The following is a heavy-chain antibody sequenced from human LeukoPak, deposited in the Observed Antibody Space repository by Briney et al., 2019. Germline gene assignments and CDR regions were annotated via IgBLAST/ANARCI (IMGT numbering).Heavy chain of an antibody. CDR1: GFTFSDYW. V-gene: IGHV3-74*01. CDR3: ARDSGRFRLDY. J-gene: IGHJ4*02. CDR2: ISSDGSRV. Sequence: GGSLTLSCAASGFTFSDYWMHWVRQAPGKGLVWVSRISSDGSRVTYADSVKGRFTVSRDNARNSLYVQMNSLRVEDTAFYYCARDSGRFRLDYWGQGILVTVSS. D-gene: IGHD6-19*01.